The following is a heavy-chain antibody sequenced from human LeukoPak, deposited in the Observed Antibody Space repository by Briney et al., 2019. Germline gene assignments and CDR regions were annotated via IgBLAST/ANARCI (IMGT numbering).Heavy chain of an antibody. J-gene: IGHJ6*03. CDR3: ARRNSDLPGYYNMDV. CDR2: ISAYNGNT. D-gene: IGHD1-14*01. Sequence: ASVKVSCKASGYTFTSYGISWVRQAPGQGLEWMGWISAYNGNTNYAQKFQGRVTITADESTSTAYMELSSLRSEDTAIYYCARRNSDLPGYYNMDVWGKGTTVTVSS. V-gene: IGHV1-18*01. CDR1: GYTFTSYG.